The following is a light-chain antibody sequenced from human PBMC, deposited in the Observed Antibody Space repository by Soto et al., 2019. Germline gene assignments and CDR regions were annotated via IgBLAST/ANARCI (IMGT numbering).Light chain of an antibody. CDR1: QSVSSSY. CDR2: GAS. Sequence: EIVLTQSPGTLSLSPGERATLSCRASQSVSSSYLAWYQQKPGQAPRLLIYGASSRATGIPDRFSGSGSGTDFTLTISRLEPEDFAXYXXQQYGSSPPWTFGQGTKVEIK. V-gene: IGKV3-20*01. CDR3: QQYGSSPPWT. J-gene: IGKJ1*01.